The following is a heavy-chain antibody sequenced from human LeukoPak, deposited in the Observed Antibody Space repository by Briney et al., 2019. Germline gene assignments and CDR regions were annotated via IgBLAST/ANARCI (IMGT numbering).Heavy chain of an antibody. J-gene: IGHJ4*02. V-gene: IGHV1-2*02. CDR1: GYVFTDYIHYY. CDR3: VRVSTGWNFDY. CDR2: ISPYNGGT. Sequence: ASVKVSCAASGYVFTDYIHYYIHWVRQAPGQGLEWVGWISPYNGGTIYAQRFQGRVTLTRDTSINTAYMELNSLLSDDTAVYYCVRVSTGWNFDYRGQGSLVTVSS. D-gene: IGHD2-8*02.